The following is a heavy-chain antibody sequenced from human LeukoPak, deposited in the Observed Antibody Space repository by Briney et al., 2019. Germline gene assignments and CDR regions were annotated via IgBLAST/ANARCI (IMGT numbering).Heavy chain of an antibody. CDR2: IIPIFGTA. D-gene: IGHD6-19*01. Sequence: SVKVSCKASGGTFSSYAISWVRQAPGQGLEWMGGIIPIFGTANYAQKFQGRVTITADESTSTAYMELSSLRSEDTAVYYCARAPPGTAVAGEPMGYFDYWGQGTLVTVSS. CDR1: GGTFSSYA. J-gene: IGHJ4*02. CDR3: ARAPPGTAVAGEPMGYFDY. V-gene: IGHV1-69*13.